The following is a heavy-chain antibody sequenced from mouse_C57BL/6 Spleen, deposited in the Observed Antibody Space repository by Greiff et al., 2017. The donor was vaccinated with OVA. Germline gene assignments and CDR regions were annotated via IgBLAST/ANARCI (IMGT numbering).Heavy chain of an antibody. V-gene: IGHV1-26*01. D-gene: IGHD1-1*01. Sequence: EVQLQQSGPELVKPGASVKISCKASGYTFTDYYMNWVKQSHGKSLEWIGDINPNNGGTSYNQKFKGKATLTVDKSSSTAYMELRSLTSEDSAVYYCARSGISSYWYFDVWGTGTTVTVSS. CDR1: GYTFTDYY. CDR3: ARSGISSYWYFDV. J-gene: IGHJ1*03. CDR2: INPNNGGT.